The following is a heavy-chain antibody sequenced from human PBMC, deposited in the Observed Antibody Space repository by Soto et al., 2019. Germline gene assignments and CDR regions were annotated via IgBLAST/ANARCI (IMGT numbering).Heavy chain of an antibody. CDR2: FDPEDGET. J-gene: IGHJ6*02. CDR1: GYTLTELS. D-gene: IGHD3-3*01. CDR3: ATAGGLWIQIHDYYYYGMDV. V-gene: IGHV1-24*01. Sequence: ASVKVSCKVSGYTLTELSMHWVRQAPGKGLEWMGGFDPEDGETIYAQKFQGRVTMTEDTSTDTAYMELSSLRSEDTAVYYCATAGGLWIQIHDYYYYGMDVWGQGTTVTVSS.